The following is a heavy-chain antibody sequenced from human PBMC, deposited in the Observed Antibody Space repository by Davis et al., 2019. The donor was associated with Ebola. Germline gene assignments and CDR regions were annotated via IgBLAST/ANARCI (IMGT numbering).Heavy chain of an antibody. Sequence: GESLKISCAASGFTFSSYGMHWVRQAPGKGLEWVAVISYDGSNKYHGDPVKGRFTISKDNSKNTLYLQMNSLRAEDTAVYYCAKDHWNDDWAFDIWGQGTMVTVSS. J-gene: IGHJ3*02. CDR2: ISYDGSNK. CDR3: AKDHWNDDWAFDI. V-gene: IGHV3-30*18. CDR1: GFTFSSYG. D-gene: IGHD1-1*01.